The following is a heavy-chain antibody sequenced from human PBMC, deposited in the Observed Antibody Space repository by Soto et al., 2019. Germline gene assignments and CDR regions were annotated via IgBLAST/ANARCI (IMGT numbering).Heavy chain of an antibody. CDR3: AIGSVPRHDNFWGGYYFADWCDS. Sequence: SETMSLTSAAYGGSFGGHFWSWIRQPPGKGLEWIGVINHSGGTNYNPSLKSRITISRDTSKNQFSLTLSSVTAAGMAVYYCAIGSVPRHDNFWGGYYFADWCDSWGQGSLVTVSS. CDR1: GGSFGGHF. J-gene: IGHJ5*01. V-gene: IGHV4-34*01. D-gene: IGHD3-3*01. CDR2: INHSGGT.